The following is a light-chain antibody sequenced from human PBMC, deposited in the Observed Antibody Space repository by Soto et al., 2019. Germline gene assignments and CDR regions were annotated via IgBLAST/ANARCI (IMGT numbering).Light chain of an antibody. CDR1: QSVSSSY. V-gene: IGKV3-20*01. CDR3: QQYNSSPPLLT. CDR2: ATS. Sequence: EIVLTQSPGSLSLSPGERATLSCRASQSVSSSYLAWYQQKPGQAPRLLIYATSSRATGIPDRFSGSGSGTDFTLTISRLEPEDFAVYYCQQYNSSPPLLTFGPGTKVDIK. J-gene: IGKJ3*01.